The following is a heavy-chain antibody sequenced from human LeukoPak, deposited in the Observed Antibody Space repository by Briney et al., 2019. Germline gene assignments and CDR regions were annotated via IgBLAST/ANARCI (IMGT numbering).Heavy chain of an antibody. CDR1: GGTFSSYA. CDR3: ARDGDYSLGGLDY. D-gene: IGHD4-17*01. V-gene: IGHV1-69*05. Sequence: SAKVSCKASGGTFSSYAISWVRQAPGQGLEWMGRIIPIFGTANYAQKFQGRVTITTDESTSTAYMELSSLRSEDKAVYYCARDGDYSLGGLDYWGQGTLVTVSS. J-gene: IGHJ4*02. CDR2: IIPIFGTA.